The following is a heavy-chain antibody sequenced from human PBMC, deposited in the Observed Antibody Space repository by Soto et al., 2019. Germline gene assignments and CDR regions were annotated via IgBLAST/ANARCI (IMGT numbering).Heavy chain of an antibody. CDR1: GYTFTSYY. CDR2: INPSGGNT. CDR3: AREMDIVVVPAAISNYYYGMDV. V-gene: IGHV1-46*01. D-gene: IGHD2-2*03. Sequence: ASVKVSCKASGYTFTSYYIHWVRQAPGQGLEWMGIINPSGGNTNYAQKLQGRVTMTTDTSTSTAYMELRSLRSDDTAVYYCAREMDIVVVPAAISNYYYGMDVWGQGTTVTVSS. J-gene: IGHJ6*02.